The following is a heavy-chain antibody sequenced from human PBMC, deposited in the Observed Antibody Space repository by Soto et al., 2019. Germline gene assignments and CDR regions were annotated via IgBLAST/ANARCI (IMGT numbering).Heavy chain of an antibody. D-gene: IGHD6-6*01. CDR2: ISYDGSNK. Sequence: VGSLRLSCAASVFTFSSYGMHWVRQSPGKWLEWVAVISYDGSNKYYADSVKGRFTISRDNSKNTLYLQMNSLRAEDTAVYYCAKDLAQLDYYSSYGMEVWGQGTSVIVSS. CDR1: VFTFSSYG. J-gene: IGHJ6*02. V-gene: IGHV3-30*18. CDR3: AKDLAQLDYYSSYGMEV.